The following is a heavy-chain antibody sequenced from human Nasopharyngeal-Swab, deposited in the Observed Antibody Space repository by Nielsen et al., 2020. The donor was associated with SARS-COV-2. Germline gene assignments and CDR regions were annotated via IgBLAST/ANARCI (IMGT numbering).Heavy chain of an antibody. Sequence: SETLSLTCPVSGAFISGHHWSWIRQPPEKGLEWIGYVSYSGITNYNPSLNSRVTISADSSKNQFSLELGSVTAADTAVYYCAREEYYYDSSGNYYRAFDNWGQGTLVSVSS. V-gene: IGHV4-59*11. CDR1: GAFISGHH. D-gene: IGHD3-22*01. CDR3: AREEYYYDSSGNYYRAFDN. J-gene: IGHJ4*02. CDR2: VSYSGIT.